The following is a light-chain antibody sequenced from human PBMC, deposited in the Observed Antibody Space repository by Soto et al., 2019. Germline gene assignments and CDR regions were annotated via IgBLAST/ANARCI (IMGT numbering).Light chain of an antibody. V-gene: IGKV3-11*01. Sequence: EIVLTQSPATLSLSPGERATLSCRASQSVSSYLAWYQQKPGQAPRLLIYDASNRATGIPARFSGNGSGTDFTLTISSLEPEDFGVYYCQQRSNWRLTFGGGTKVEIK. CDR1: QSVSSY. CDR3: QQRSNWRLT. CDR2: DAS. J-gene: IGKJ4*01.